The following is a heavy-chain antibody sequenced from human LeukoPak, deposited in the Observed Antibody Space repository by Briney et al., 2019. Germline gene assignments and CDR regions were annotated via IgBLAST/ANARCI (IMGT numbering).Heavy chain of an antibody. Sequence: GGSLRLSCEASGFSFNTYSMNWVRQAPGKGLEWLSYITSSSSHRFYADSVRGRFTISRDNAKNSLYLQMNSLRAEDTAVYYCARSRNPDYDILTGYPFVDYWGQGTLVTVSS. J-gene: IGHJ4*02. CDR3: ARSRNPDYDILTGYPFVDY. CDR2: ITSSSSHR. V-gene: IGHV3-48*01. CDR1: GFSFNTYS. D-gene: IGHD3-9*01.